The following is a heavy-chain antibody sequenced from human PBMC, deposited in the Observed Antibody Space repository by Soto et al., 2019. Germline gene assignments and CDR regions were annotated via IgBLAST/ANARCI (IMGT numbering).Heavy chain of an antibody. CDR2: ITAYNGNT. Sequence: QVNLVQSGAEVKKPGASVKVSCKASGYTFTNSGIIWVRQAPGQGLEWVGWITAYNGNTNYAQNLQDRVTMTTATSTSTAYMELRSLRSDDTAVYYCARYYADYARDYWGQGTLVTVSS. J-gene: IGHJ4*02. CDR1: GYTFTNSG. V-gene: IGHV1-18*01. CDR3: ARYYADYARDY. D-gene: IGHD4-17*01.